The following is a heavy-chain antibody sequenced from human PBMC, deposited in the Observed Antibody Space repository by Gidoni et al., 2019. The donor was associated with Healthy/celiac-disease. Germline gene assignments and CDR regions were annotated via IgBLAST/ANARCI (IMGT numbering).Heavy chain of an antibody. CDR3: ARGPPYYDFWSGYSSYFDY. D-gene: IGHD3-3*01. J-gene: IGHJ4*02. CDR1: GFTASSNY. V-gene: IGHV3-66*02. CDR2: IYSGGST. Sequence: EVQPVESGGGLVQPGGSLRLSCAAPGFTASSNYMSWVRQAPGKGLEWVSVIYSGGSTYYADSVKGRFTISRDNSKNTLYLQMNSLRAEDTAVYYCARGPPYYDFWSGYSSYFDYWGQGTLVTVSS.